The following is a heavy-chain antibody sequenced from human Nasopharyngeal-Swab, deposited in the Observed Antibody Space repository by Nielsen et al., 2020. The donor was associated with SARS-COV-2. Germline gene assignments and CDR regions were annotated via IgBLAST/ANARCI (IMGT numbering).Heavy chain of an antibody. Sequence: GESLKISCAASGFTFDDYAMHWVRQAPGKGLEWVSSISGSSSYIWYADSVKGRFTVSRDNAKNSLFLQMDNLGADDTSFYYCARTAPFCGGDCYSEYFQYWGQGTTVTVSS. D-gene: IGHD2-21*02. V-gene: IGHV3-21*01. J-gene: IGHJ6*02. CDR2: ISGSSSYI. CDR3: ARTAPFCGGDCYSEYFQY. CDR1: GFTFDDYA.